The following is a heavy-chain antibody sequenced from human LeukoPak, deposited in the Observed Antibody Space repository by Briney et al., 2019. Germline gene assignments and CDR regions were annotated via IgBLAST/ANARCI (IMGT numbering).Heavy chain of an antibody. Sequence: GGSLRLSCAASGFTFSSYSMNWVRQAPGKGLEWVSYISSSSSIIYYADSVKGRFTISRDNDKNSLYLQMNSLKDEETAVYYCARGALWTSGWGQGTLVTVSS. CDR3: ARGALWTSG. CDR2: ISSSSSII. CDR1: GFTFSSYS. J-gene: IGHJ4*02. V-gene: IGHV3-48*02. D-gene: IGHD3/OR15-3a*01.